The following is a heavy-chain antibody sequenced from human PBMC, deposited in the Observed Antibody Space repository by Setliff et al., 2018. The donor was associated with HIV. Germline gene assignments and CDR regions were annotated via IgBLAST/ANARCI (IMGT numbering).Heavy chain of an antibody. J-gene: IGHJ6*02. CDR1: GVSFSTNMYY. V-gene: IGHV4-39*01. CDR3: ARRAESTTTWFSSWYSYDMDV. CDR2: VYYSGDI. Sequence: SETLSLTCSVSGVSFSTNMYYWGWIRQPPGKGLEWVGSVYYSGDIFYNPSLRSRVTISLDSSKNQLSVRLKSVTAADTAVYFCARRAESTTTWFSSWYSYDMDVWGQGTTVTVSS. D-gene: IGHD2-15*01.